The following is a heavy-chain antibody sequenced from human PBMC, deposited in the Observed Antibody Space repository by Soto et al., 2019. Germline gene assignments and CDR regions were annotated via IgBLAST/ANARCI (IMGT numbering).Heavy chain of an antibody. J-gene: IGHJ4*02. CDR3: ARLPKGSLVTA. Sequence: LVESGGGLVHPGESLRLSCEGSGFRFSDHSMNWVRQAPGKGLQWISYISSNGDITYYADSVKGRFTVSRDNANNALFLQMNSMRDADPAKYYCARLPKGSLVTAWGQGARVTVSS. CDR2: ISSNGDIT. D-gene: IGHD2-21*02. V-gene: IGHV3-48*02. CDR1: GFRFSDHS.